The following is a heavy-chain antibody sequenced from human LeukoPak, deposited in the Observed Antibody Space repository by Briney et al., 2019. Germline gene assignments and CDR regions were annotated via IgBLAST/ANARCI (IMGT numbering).Heavy chain of an antibody. Sequence: ASVKVSCKTSGYTFTGYYLHWVRQAPGQGLEWMGWINPNSGGTNYAQKFQGRVTMTRDTSFSTAYMELSRLRSDDSAVYYCARDLQGEDSSGWNPIDDYWGQGTLVTVSS. D-gene: IGHD6-19*01. V-gene: IGHV1-2*02. CDR2: INPNSGGT. CDR3: ARDLQGEDSSGWNPIDDY. CDR1: GYTFTGYY. J-gene: IGHJ4*02.